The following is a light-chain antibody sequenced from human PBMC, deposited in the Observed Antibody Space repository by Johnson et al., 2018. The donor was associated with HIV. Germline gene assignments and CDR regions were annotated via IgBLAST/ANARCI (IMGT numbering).Light chain of an antibody. V-gene: IGLV1-51*02. CDR3: CTWHSLTIFFV. CDR2: ENN. Sequence: QSVLTQPPSVSAAPGQKVSISCSGNSSSIGSNYVSWYQQLPGAAPKLLIFENNKRPSGIPDRFSGSKSGASATLVITGLQTGDEADYYCCTWHSLTIFFVFGPGTRVSVL. J-gene: IGLJ1*01. CDR1: SSSIGSNY.